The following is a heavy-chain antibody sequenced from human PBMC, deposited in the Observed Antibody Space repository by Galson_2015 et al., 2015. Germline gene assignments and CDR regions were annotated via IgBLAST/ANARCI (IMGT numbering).Heavy chain of an antibody. V-gene: IGHV3-15*01. CDR1: GFIFSNAW. Sequence: SLRLSCAASGFIFSNAWMSWVRQAPGKGLEWVGRIKSKSVGGTTDYAAPVKGRFTVSRDDSKNMAYLQTNSLKPEDTAMYYCTTDFSDGWFGGWGQGTLVTVPS. CDR2: IKSKSVGGTT. D-gene: IGHD3-10*01. J-gene: IGHJ4*02. CDR3: TTDFSDGWFGG.